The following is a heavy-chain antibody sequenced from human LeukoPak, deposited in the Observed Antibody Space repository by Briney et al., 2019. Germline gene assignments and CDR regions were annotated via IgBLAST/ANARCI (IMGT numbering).Heavy chain of an antibody. CDR2: IDPSDSYT. V-gene: IGHV5-10-1*01. D-gene: IGHD2-15*01. CDR3: ARRGSCIGGSCYSY. J-gene: IGHJ4*02. CDR1: GYSFTYYW. Sequence: GESLQISCMGSGYSFTYYWISWVRQMPGKGLEWMGRIDPSDSYTNYSPSFHGHVTISADKSLSTAYLQWSSLKASDTAVYYCARRGSCIGGSCYSYWGQGTLVTVSS.